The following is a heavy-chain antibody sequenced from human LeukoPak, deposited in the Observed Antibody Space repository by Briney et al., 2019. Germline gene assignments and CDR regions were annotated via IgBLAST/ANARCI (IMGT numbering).Heavy chain of an antibody. CDR3: ARDLSPVVRASPMGY. D-gene: IGHD3-10*01. CDR1: GDSVSSKSAA. CDR2: TYYRSKWNN. J-gene: IGHJ4*02. V-gene: IGHV6-1*01. Sequence: SQTLSLTCAISGDSVSSKSAAWNWIRQSPSRGLEWLGRTYYRSKWNNDYAVSVRGRITINPDTSKNQFSLLLNSVTPEDTAVYYCARDLSPVVRASPMGYWGQGTLVTVSS.